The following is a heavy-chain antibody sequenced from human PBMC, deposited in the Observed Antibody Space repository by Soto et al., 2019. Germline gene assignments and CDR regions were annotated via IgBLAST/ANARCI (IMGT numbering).Heavy chain of an antibody. J-gene: IGHJ4*02. CDR1: GGSISNHY. V-gene: IGHV4-59*11. CDR3: ARANWYSEY. CDR2: IYYNGNT. D-gene: IGHD7-27*01. Sequence: SETLSLTCTVSGGSISNHYWRWIRQPPGKGLEWIGYIYYNGNTNYNPSLKSRVTMSVDTSKNQISLKLSSVTAADTAVYYCARANWYSEYWGQGTLVPVSS.